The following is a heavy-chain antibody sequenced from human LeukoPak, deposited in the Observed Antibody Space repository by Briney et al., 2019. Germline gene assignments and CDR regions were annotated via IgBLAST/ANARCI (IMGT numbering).Heavy chain of an antibody. CDR3: ARVLRCSSTSCYKGPLDYYYYMDV. D-gene: IGHD2-2*02. V-gene: IGHV1-8*03. CDR2: TNPNSGNT. J-gene: IGHJ6*03. CDR1: GYTFTSYD. Sequence: ASVKVSCKASGYTFTSYDINWVRQATGQGLEWMGWTNPNSGNTGYAQKFQGRATITRNTSISTAYMELSSLRSEDTAVYYCARVLRCSSTSCYKGPLDYYYYMDVWGKGTTVTVSS.